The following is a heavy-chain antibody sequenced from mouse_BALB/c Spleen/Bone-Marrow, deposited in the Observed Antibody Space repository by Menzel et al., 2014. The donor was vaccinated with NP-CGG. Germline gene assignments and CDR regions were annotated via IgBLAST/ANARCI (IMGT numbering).Heavy chain of an antibody. V-gene: IGHV6-6*02. CDR3: YTGFAY. CDR2: IRLKSHNYAT. J-gene: IGHJ3*01. CDR1: GFTFSNYW. Sequence: DVKLQESGGGLVQPGGSMKLSRVASGFTFSNYWINWVRQSPEKGLEWVAEIRLKSHNYATRYAESVKGRFTISRDDSKRSVFLQMNNLKAEDTGIYFCYTGFAYWGQGTLVTVSA.